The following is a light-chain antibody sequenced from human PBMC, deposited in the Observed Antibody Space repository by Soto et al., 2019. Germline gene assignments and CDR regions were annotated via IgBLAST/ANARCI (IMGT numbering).Light chain of an antibody. J-gene: IGLJ1*01. CDR3: SSYTSISTRV. CDR2: EVS. V-gene: IGLV2-14*01. CDR1: SSDVGGYDY. Sequence: QSALTQPASVSGSPGQSITISCTGTSSDVGGYDYVSWYQQHPGKAPKLMIYEVSHRPSGVSNRFSGSRSGNTASLTISGLQAADEADYYCSSYTSISTRVFGTGTKVTVL.